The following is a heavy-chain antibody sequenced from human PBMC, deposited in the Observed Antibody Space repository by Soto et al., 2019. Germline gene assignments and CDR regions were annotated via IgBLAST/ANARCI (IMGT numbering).Heavy chain of an antibody. J-gene: IGHJ5*02. D-gene: IGHD3-3*01. Sequence: SGPTLVNPTQTLTLTCTFSGFSLSTSGVGVGWIRQPPGKALEWLALIYWDDDKHYSPSLKSRLTITKDTSKNQVVLTMTNMDPVDTATYYCAHAITIFGVVQKKVWFDPWGQGTLVTVSS. V-gene: IGHV2-5*02. CDR2: IYWDDDK. CDR3: AHAITIFGVVQKKVWFDP. CDR1: GFSLSTSGVG.